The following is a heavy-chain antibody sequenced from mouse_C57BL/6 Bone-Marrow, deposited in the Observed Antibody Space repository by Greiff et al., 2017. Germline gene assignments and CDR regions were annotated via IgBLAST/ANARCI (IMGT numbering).Heavy chain of an antibody. CDR3: ARLAY. CDR1: GYTFTSYG. CDR2: IYPRSGNT. J-gene: IGHJ3*01. Sequence: QVQLQQSGAELARPGASVKLSCKASGYTFTSYGISWVKQRTGQGLEWIGEIYPRSGNTSYNEKFKGKATLTADKSSSTAYMELRSLTSEDSAVYFCARLAYWGQGTLVTVSA. V-gene: IGHV1-81*01.